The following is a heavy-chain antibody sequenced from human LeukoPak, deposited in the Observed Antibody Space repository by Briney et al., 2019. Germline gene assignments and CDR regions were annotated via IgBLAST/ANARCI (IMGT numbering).Heavy chain of an antibody. D-gene: IGHD1-26*01. CDR3: ARVDEGFRLGATNAFDI. Sequence: GGSLRLSCAASGFTFSSYEMNWVRQAPGKGLEWVSYISSSGSTIYYADSVKGRFTISRDNAKNSLYLQMNSLRAEDTAVYYCARVDEGFRLGATNAFDIWGQGTMVTVSS. CDR1: GFTFSSYE. CDR2: ISSSGSTI. J-gene: IGHJ3*02. V-gene: IGHV3-48*03.